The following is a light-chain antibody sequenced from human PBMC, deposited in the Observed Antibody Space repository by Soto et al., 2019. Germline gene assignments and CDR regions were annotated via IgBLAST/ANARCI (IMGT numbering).Light chain of an antibody. CDR1: SSNVGNSL. CDR2: SNN. CDR3: ASWDDSLSAVL. J-gene: IGLJ2*01. V-gene: IGLV1-44*01. Sequence: QSVLTQPPSASGTPGQTVTISCSGGSSNVGNSLVYWYQQLPGAAPKLLIYSNNQRPSGVPDRFSGSKSGTSASLAISGLQSEDETDYYCASWDDSLSAVLFGGGTQLTVL.